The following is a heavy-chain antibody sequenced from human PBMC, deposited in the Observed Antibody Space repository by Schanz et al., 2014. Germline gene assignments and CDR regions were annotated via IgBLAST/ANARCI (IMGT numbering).Heavy chain of an antibody. CDR2: ISSDGSKK. Sequence: QVQLVESGGGVVQPERSLRLSCAASGFNFANHAIHWVRQGQGNGLQWVAVISSDGSKKLYADSVKGRFTISRDNSKNTLYLQMNSLRAEDTAIYFCAKDAAYYDSVIFPDHWGQGTLXTVSS. J-gene: IGHJ4*02. D-gene: IGHD3-22*01. V-gene: IGHV3-33*05. CDR3: AKDAAYYDSVIFPDH. CDR1: GFNFANHA.